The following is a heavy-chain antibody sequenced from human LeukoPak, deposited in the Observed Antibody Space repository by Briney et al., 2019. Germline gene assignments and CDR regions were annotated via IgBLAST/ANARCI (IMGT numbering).Heavy chain of an antibody. Sequence: SETLSLTCAVYGGSFSGFFWPWIRQPPGKGLEWIGEINQSGSTNYNPSHRSRVTMSIETSNKQFSLKLSSVTAADTAVYYCERGEVGARMNYWGQGTLVTVSS. D-gene: IGHD1-26*01. CDR1: GGSFSGFF. J-gene: IGHJ4*02. CDR2: INQSGST. V-gene: IGHV4-34*01. CDR3: ERGEVGARMNY.